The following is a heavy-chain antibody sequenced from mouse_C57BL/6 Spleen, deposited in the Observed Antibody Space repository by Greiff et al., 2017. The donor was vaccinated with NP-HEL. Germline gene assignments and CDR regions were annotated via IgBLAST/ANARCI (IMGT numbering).Heavy chain of an antibody. Sequence: EVHLVESGGGLVKPGGSLKLSCAASGFTFSSYAMSWVRQTPDKRLAWVATISDGGSYTYYPDTVTGRCTISRDNANSNLYLQISQVEAEDTAMYYCERDGSSRSYWYFGGWGTGTTVTVAT. V-gene: IGHV5-4*01. CDR3: ERDGSSRSYWYFGG. J-gene: IGHJ1*03. CDR2: ISDGGSYT. CDR1: GFTFSSYA. D-gene: IGHD1-1*01.